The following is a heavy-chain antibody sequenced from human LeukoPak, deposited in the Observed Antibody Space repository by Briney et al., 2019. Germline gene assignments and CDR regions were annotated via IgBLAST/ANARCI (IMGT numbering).Heavy chain of an antibody. CDR3: ARGSMVRGVIIPD. J-gene: IGHJ4*02. D-gene: IGHD3-10*01. CDR2: INHRGST. V-gene: IGHV4-34*01. Sequence: SETLSLTCTVSGGSFSGFYWNWIRQPPGKGLEWIGEINHRGSTNYNPSLKSRVTISVDTSKNQFSLKLSSVTAADTAVYYCARGSMVRGVIIPDWGQGSLVTVSS. CDR1: GGSFSGFY.